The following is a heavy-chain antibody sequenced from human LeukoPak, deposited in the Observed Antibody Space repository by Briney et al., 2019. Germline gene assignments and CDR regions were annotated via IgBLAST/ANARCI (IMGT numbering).Heavy chain of an antibody. CDR1: GGTIISYA. D-gene: IGHD3-10*01. CDR3: ARVSSGRRNPFSKGDYYYYGMDV. V-gene: IGHV1-69*13. CDR2: IIPIFGTA. Sequence: ASVKVSCKASGGTIISYAISWVRQAPGQGLEWMGGIIPIFGTANYAQKFQGRVTITADESTSTAYMELSSLRSEDTAVYYCARVSSGRRNPFSKGDYYYYGMDVWGQGTTVTVSS. J-gene: IGHJ6*02.